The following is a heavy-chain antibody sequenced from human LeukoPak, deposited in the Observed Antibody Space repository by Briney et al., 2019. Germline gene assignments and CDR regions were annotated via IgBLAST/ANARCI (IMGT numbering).Heavy chain of an antibody. J-gene: IGHJ4*02. CDR3: AIGRGGAGGFYY. CDR2: ISSSSSYI. Sequence: PGGSLRLSCAASEFTFNSYSMNWVRQAPGKGLEWVSFISSSSSYIYYADSVKGRFTISRDNAKSSLYLQMNSLRAEDTAVYYCAIGRGGAGGFYYWGQGTLVTVSS. CDR1: EFTFNSYS. D-gene: IGHD1-26*01. V-gene: IGHV3-21*01.